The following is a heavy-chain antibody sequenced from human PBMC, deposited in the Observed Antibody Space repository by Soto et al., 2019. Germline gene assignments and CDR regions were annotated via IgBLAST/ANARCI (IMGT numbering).Heavy chain of an antibody. CDR1: GFTFSNYW. Sequence: EVQLVESGGGLVQPGGSLRLSCAASGFTFSNYWMHWVRQAPGKGLMWVSRINPDGSRTTYADSVKGRFAISRDNAKNTLYLQMNSLRADDTSVYYCATVKLGSYDWFDPCGQGTLVTVSS. D-gene: IGHD3-16*01. V-gene: IGHV3-74*01. J-gene: IGHJ5*02. CDR2: INPDGSRT. CDR3: ATVKLGSYDWFDP.